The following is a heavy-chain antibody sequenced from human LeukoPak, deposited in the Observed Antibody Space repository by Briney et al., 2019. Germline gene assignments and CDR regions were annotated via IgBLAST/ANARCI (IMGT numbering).Heavy chain of an antibody. CDR3: AKRPSGSYYTQYYFDY. CDR2: ISGSGGST. Sequence: PGGSLRLSCAASGFTFSSYAMSWVRQAPGKGLEWVSAISGSGGSTYYADSVKGRFTISRDNSKNTLYLQTNSLRAEDTAVYYCAKRPSGSYYTQYYFDYWGQGTLVTVSS. J-gene: IGHJ4*02. V-gene: IGHV3-23*01. D-gene: IGHD3-10*01. CDR1: GFTFSSYA.